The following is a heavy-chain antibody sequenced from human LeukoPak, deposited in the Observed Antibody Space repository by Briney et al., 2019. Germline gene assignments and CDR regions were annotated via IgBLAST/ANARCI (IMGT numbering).Heavy chain of an antibody. CDR2: ISGSGGST. Sequence: SGGSLRLSCAASGFTFSSYAMSWVRQAPGKGLEWVSAISGSGGSTYYADSVKGRFTISRDNSKNTLYLQMNSLRAEDTAVYYFAKDQSFLVVRGVIIYWGQGTLVTVSS. J-gene: IGHJ4*02. CDR3: AKDQSFLVVRGVIIY. CDR1: GFTFSSYA. V-gene: IGHV3-23*01. D-gene: IGHD3-10*01.